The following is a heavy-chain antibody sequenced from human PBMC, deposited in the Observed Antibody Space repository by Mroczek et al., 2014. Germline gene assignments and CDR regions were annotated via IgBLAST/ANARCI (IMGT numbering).Heavy chain of an antibody. D-gene: IGHD2-2*01. CDR1: GFTFDDYA. CDR3: AKDKVVVVPAAIGDYYYYYMDV. V-gene: IGHV3-9*01. CDR2: ISWNSGSI. Sequence: VQLVQVWGGLVQPGRSLRLSCAASGFTFDDYAMHWVRQAPGKGLEWVSGISWNSGSIGYADSVKGRFTISRDNAKNSLYLQMNSLRAEDTALYYCAKDKVVVVPAAIGDYYYYYMDVWGKGTTVTVSS. J-gene: IGHJ6*03.